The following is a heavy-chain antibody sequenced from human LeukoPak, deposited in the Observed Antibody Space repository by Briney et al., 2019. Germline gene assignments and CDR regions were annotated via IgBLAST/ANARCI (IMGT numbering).Heavy chain of an antibody. Sequence: GGSLRLSCAASGFTFSSYWMSWVRQAPGKGLEWVANIKQDGSEKYYLDSVKGRFTISRDNAKNSLYLQMNSLRAEDTAVYYCAGGGYDSSGYRDYWGQGTLVTVSS. CDR2: IKQDGSEK. D-gene: IGHD3-22*01. V-gene: IGHV3-7*04. CDR1: GFTFSSYW. J-gene: IGHJ4*02. CDR3: AGGGYDSSGYRDY.